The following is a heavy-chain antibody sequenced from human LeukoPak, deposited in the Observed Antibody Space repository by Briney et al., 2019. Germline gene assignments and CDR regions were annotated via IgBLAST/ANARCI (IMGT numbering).Heavy chain of an antibody. V-gene: IGHV3-9*01. CDR2: ISWNSGSI. D-gene: IGHD2-2*01. CDR3: ARGHGVVAASDDAFDI. Sequence: GGSLRLSCAASGFTFDDYAMHWVRQAPGKGLEWVSGISWNSGSIGYADSVKGRFTISRDNAKNSLYLQMNSLRAEDTAVYYCARGHGVVAASDDAFDIWGQGTMVTVSS. CDR1: GFTFDDYA. J-gene: IGHJ3*02.